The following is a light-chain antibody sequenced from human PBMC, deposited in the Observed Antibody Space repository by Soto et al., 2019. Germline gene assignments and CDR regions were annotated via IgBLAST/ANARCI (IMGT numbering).Light chain of an antibody. CDR3: MQALQTPLT. CDR2: VGS. Sequence: IVMTQSPLSLPVTPGESASISCRSSQSLLHSNGYNYLDWYVQKPGQSPQVLIYVGSNRASGVPDRFSGSGSGTDFSLEISRVEAEDVGVYYCMQALQTPLTFGQGTKLDI. CDR1: QSLLHSNGYNY. J-gene: IGKJ2*01. V-gene: IGKV2-28*01.